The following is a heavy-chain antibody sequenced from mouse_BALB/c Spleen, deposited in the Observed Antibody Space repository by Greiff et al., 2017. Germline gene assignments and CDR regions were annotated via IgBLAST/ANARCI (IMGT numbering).Heavy chain of an antibody. J-gene: IGHJ4*01. V-gene: IGHV1S81*02. Sequence: QVQLQQSGAELVKPGASVKLSCKASGYTFTSYYMYWVKQRPGQGLEWIGEINPSNGGTNFNEKFKSKATLTVDKSSSTAYMQLSSLTSEDSAVYYCTRWKEGHVYYAMDYWGQGTSVTVSS. D-gene: IGHD3-3*01. CDR2: INPSNGGT. CDR3: TRWKEGHVYYAMDY. CDR1: GYTFTSYY.